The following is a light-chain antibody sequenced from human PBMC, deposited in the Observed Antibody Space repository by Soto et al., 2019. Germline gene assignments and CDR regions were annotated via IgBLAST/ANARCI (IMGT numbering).Light chain of an antibody. V-gene: IGLV8-61*01. CDR2: STN. J-gene: IGLJ3*02. CDR1: SGSVSTSYY. Sequence: QTVVTQEPSFSVSPGGTVTLTCGLSSGSVSTSYYPSWYQQTPGQAPRTLIYSTNTRSSGVPDRFSGSILGNKAALTITGAQPDDESDYYCVLYMGSWVFGGGTKLTVL. CDR3: VLYMGSWV.